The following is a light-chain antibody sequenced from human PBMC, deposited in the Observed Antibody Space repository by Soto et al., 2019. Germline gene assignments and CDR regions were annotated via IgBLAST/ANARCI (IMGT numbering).Light chain of an antibody. V-gene: IGLV2-23*02. CDR3: CSYAGSSTYV. J-gene: IGLJ1*01. CDR2: EVN. Sequence: QSVLTQPASVSGSLGQSITISCTGTSSDVGTYNLVSWYQQLPDKAPKLIIHEVNKRPSGVSTRFSGSKSGNTASLTISGLQAEDDADYHCCSYAGSSTYVFGTGTKLTVL. CDR1: SSDVGTYNL.